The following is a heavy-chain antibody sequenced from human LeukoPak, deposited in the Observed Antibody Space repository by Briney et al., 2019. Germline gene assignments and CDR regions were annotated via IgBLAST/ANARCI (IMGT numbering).Heavy chain of an antibody. V-gene: IGHV3-23*01. Sequence: GGSLRLSCAASGFTFSNYGMSWVRQAPGKGLEWVSAISGSGGSTYYADSVKGRFTISRDNSKNTLSLQMNSLRPEDTAVYYCTRAGGLVRGVHYYYYMDVWGKGTTVTISS. D-gene: IGHD3-10*01. CDR1: GFTFSNYG. CDR3: TRAGGLVRGVHYYYYMDV. CDR2: ISGSGGST. J-gene: IGHJ6*03.